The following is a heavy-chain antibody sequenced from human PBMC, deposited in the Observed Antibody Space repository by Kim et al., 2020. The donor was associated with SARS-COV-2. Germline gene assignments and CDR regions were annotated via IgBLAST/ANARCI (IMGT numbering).Heavy chain of an antibody. CDR2: IYPGDSDT. J-gene: IGHJ4*01. V-gene: IGHV5-51*01. D-gene: IGHD4-17*01. CDR1: GYSFTSYW. CDR3: ARNVSSDDYGDYGDYFDY. Sequence: GESLKISCKGSGYSFTSYWIGWVRQMPGKGLEWMGIIYPGDSDTRYSPSFQGQVTISADKSISTAYLQWSSLKASDTAMYYCARNVSSDDYGDYGDYFDYWGQGTLVTVSS.